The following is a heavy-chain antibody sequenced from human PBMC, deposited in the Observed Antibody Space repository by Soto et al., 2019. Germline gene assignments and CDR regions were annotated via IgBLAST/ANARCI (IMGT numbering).Heavy chain of an antibody. Sequence: SGPTLVNPTQTLTLTCTFSGFSLSTSGMCVSWIRQPPGKALEWLARIDWDDDKYYSTSLKTRLTISKDTSKNQVVLTMTNMDPVDTATYYCARILGNEAYFDYWGQGTLVTVSS. V-gene: IGHV2-70*11. CDR2: IDWDDDK. J-gene: IGHJ4*02. CDR3: ARILGNEAYFDY. D-gene: IGHD1-1*01. CDR1: GFSLSTSGMC.